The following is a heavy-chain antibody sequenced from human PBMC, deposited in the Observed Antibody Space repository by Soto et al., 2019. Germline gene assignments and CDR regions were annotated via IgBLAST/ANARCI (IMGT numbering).Heavy chain of an antibody. CDR1: GLIVEDYD. CDR2: ITSNSDAI. CDR3: VKGTFSRSKVIFDY. D-gene: IGHD2-21*01. Sequence: HGGSLRLSCVASGLIVEDYDMHWARQVPGKGLEWVSSITSNSDAIKYADSVKGRFTLSRDNAKNSMYLEMNSLRVEDTAFYFCVKGTFSRSKVIFDYWGQGTLVTVSS. J-gene: IGHJ4*02. V-gene: IGHV3-9*01.